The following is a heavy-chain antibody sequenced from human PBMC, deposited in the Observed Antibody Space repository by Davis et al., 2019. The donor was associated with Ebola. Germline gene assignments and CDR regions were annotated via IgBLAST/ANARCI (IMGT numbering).Heavy chain of an antibody. V-gene: IGHV1-46*01. CDR1: GYTFSSYY. Sequence: ASVKVSCKASGYTFSSYYIHWVRQAPGQGLEWMGIVNPTAGSTTYAQKFQGRVTMTRDTSTSTFNMELSSLRSGDTAVYYCARDLRYCSGASCVLYYYFYMDVWGKGTTVTVSS. CDR3: ARDLRYCSGASCVLYYYFYMDV. D-gene: IGHD2-15*01. J-gene: IGHJ6*03. CDR2: VNPTAGST.